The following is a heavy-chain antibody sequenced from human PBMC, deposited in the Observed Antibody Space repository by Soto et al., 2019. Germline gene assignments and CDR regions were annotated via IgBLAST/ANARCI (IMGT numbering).Heavy chain of an antibody. J-gene: IGHJ4*02. D-gene: IGHD5-18*01. CDR1: GGTFSSYA. Sequence: ASVKVSCKASGGTFSSYAISWVRQAPGQGLEWMGGIIPILGIANYAQKFQGRVTITADKSTSTAYMELSSLRSEDTAVYYCARAGGYSYGYDYWGQGTLVTVSS. V-gene: IGHV1-69*10. CDR3: ARAGGYSYGYDY. CDR2: IIPILGIA.